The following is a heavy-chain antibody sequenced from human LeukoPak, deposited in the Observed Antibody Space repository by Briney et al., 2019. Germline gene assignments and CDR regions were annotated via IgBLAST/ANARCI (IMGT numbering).Heavy chain of an antibody. Sequence: PGGSLRLSCAASGFTFSNAWMSWVRQAPGKGLEWVGRIKSKTDGGTTDYAAPVKGRFTISRDDSKNTLYLQMNNLKTEDTAVYYCTTRGSIAAAGYGWYFDYWGQGTLVTVSS. CDR3: TTRGSIAAAGYGWYFDY. D-gene: IGHD6-13*01. V-gene: IGHV3-15*01. J-gene: IGHJ4*02. CDR2: IKSKTDGGTT. CDR1: GFTFSNAW.